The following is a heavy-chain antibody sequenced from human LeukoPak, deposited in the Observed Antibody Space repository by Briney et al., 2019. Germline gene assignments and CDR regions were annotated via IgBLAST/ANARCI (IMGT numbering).Heavy chain of an antibody. V-gene: IGHV1-46*01. CDR1: GFTFSSYA. Sequence: GGSLRLSCAASGFTFSSYAMHWVRQAPGQGLEWMGIINPSGGSTSYAQKFQGRVTMTRDTSTSTVYMELSSLRSEDTAVYYCARDKYGDVDYWGQGTLVTVSS. J-gene: IGHJ4*02. CDR2: INPSGGST. D-gene: IGHD4-17*01. CDR3: ARDKYGDVDY.